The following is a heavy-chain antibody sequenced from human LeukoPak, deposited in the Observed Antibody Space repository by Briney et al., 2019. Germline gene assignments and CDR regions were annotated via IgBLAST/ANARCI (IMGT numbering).Heavy chain of an antibody. CDR2: ISGSGDST. CDR3: ARDNRPLDY. V-gene: IGHV3-23*01. CDR1: GFTLRSYV. J-gene: IGHJ4*02. D-gene: IGHD2/OR15-2a*01. Sequence: PGGSLRLSCVASGFTLRSYVMNWVRQTPGKGLEWVSSISGSGDSTFYADSVKGRFSISRDNSKNTLYLQVNGLRTEDTAVYYCARDNRPLDYWGQGTLVTVSS.